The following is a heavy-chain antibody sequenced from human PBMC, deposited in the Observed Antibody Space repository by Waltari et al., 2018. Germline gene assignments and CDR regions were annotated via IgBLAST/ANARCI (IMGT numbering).Heavy chain of an antibody. J-gene: IGHJ5*02. Sequence: QVQLVQSGAEVKKPGASVKVSCKASGYTFTGYYMHWVRQAPGQGLEWMGWINPNSGGTNDAQKCQGRVTMTRDTSISTAYMELSRLRSDDTAVYYCARVWSSSSGNWFDPWGQGTLVTVSS. V-gene: IGHV1-2*02. CDR2: INPNSGGT. CDR3: ARVWSSSSGNWFDP. D-gene: IGHD6-13*01. CDR1: GYTFTGYY.